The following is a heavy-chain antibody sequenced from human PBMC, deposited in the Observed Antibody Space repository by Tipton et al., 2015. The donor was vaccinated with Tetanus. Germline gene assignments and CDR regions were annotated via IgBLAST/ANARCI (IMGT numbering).Heavy chain of an antibody. CDR3: VSGSALDY. CDR1: GFTFSNYK. CDR2: ISSTSRYI. V-gene: IGHV3-21*01. J-gene: IGHJ4*02. D-gene: IGHD5-12*01. Sequence: SLRLSCVVSGFTFSNYKMNWVRQAPGRGLEWVSSISSTSRYINYADSVKGRFTTSRDNAKNSLFLQMNSLRADDTAVYYCVSGSALDYWGQGTLITVSS.